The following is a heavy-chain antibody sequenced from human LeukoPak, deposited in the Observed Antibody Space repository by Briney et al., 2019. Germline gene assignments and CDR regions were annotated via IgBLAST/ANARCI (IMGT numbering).Heavy chain of an antibody. Sequence: SETLSLTCTVSGGSISSSSYYWGWIRQPPGKGLEWIGSNYYSGSTYYNPSLKRRVTISVDTCKKQFSLKLSSVTAADTAVYYCARTAGYSYGYYYYYYYMDVWGKGTTVTVSS. CDR2: NYYSGST. CDR3: ARTAGYSYGYYYYYYYMDV. J-gene: IGHJ6*03. CDR1: GGSISSSSYY. D-gene: IGHD5-18*01. V-gene: IGHV4-39*01.